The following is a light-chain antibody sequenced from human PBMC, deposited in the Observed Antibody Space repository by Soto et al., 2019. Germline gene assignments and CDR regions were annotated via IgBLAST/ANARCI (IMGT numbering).Light chain of an antibody. CDR1: QSISSW. CDR2: DAS. J-gene: IGKJ1*01. CDR3: QQYYSYWT. Sequence: DIQMTQSPSTLSASVGDRVTITCRASQSISSWLAWYQQKPGKAPKLLIYDASSLESGVPSRFSGSRSGPEFSLTISSLQPDDFATYYCQQYYSYWTFGQGTKVDIK. V-gene: IGKV1-5*01.